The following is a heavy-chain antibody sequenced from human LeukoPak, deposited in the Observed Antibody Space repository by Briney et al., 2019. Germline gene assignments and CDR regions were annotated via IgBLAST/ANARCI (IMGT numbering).Heavy chain of an antibody. CDR1: GYSFTDYY. D-gene: IGHD2-21*01. CDR3: ARADRLDGGPYLIGP. J-gene: IGHJ5*02. Sequence: ASVKVSCKTSGYSFTDYYMHWVRQAPGQGLEWMGWINPNSSGTSFAQKFQGRVTMTRDTSITTVYMEVSWLTSDDTAIYYCARADRLDGGPYLIGPWGQGTLVTVSS. CDR2: INPNSSGT. V-gene: IGHV1-2*02.